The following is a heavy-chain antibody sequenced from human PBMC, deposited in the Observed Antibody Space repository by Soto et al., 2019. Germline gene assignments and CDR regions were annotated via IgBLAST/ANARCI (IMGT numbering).Heavy chain of an antibody. CDR2: ISYDGSNK. CDR1: GFTFSSYA. V-gene: IGHV3-30-3*01. D-gene: IGHD3-22*01. J-gene: IGHJ4*02. CDR3: ARDGYYYDSSGYYHDY. Sequence: PGGSLRLSCAASGFTFSSYAMHWVRQAPGKGLEWVAVISYDGSNKYYADSVKGRFTISRDNSKNTLYLQMNSLRAEDTAVYYCARDGYYYDSSGYYHDYWGQGTLVTVSS.